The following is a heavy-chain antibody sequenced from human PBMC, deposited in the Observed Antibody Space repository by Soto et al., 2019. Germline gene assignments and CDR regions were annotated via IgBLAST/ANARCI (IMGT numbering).Heavy chain of an antibody. CDR3: ARTRASFDYYFYYGMDV. CDR2: FSGSGSKT. V-gene: IGHV3-23*01. Sequence: EVQLLESGGGLVQPGGSLRLSCAASGFTFSNYAMSWVRQAPGKGLEWVAAFSGSGSKTYYADSVRGRFTIARDNSKNTLYLQMNSLRAEDTAVYYCARTRASFDYYFYYGMDVWGQGTTVTVSS. J-gene: IGHJ6*02. CDR1: GFTFSNYA.